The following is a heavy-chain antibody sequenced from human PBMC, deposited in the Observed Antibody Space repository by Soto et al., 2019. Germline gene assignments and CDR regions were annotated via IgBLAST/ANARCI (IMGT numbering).Heavy chain of an antibody. V-gene: IGHV1-69*13. CDR3: ARGTHYDSPGAFDI. Sequence: ASVKVSCKASGGTFSSYAVSRVRQAPGQGLEWMGGIIPIFGTANYAQKFQGRVTITADESTSTAYMELSSLRSEDTAVYYCARGTHYDSPGAFDIWGQGTMVTVSS. D-gene: IGHD3-22*01. CDR1: GGTFSSYA. J-gene: IGHJ3*02. CDR2: IIPIFGTA.